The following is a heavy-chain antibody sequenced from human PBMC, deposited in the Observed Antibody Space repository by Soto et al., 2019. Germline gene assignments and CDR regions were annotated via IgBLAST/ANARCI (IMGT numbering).Heavy chain of an antibody. V-gene: IGHV1-8*01. Sequence: QVQLVQSGTEVKKPGASVKVSCKGSGYTFTSYDINWVRQATGQGLEWMGWMSPNSGNTDYAQTFQGRVTMTRDTSISTAYLELSSLRSEDTAMYYCVISDKIRGINWFDPWGQGSLVIVSS. CDR1: GYTFTSYD. D-gene: IGHD3-10*01. J-gene: IGHJ5*02. CDR2: MSPNSGNT. CDR3: VISDKIRGINWFDP.